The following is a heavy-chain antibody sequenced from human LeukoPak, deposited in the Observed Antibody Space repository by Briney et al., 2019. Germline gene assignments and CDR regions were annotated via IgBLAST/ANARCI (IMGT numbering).Heavy chain of an antibody. CDR3: ARLIVIPGGIDV. J-gene: IGHJ6*02. CDR1: GFIFSSYW. D-gene: IGHD2/OR15-2a*01. CDR2: IKQDGSEK. Sequence: PGGSLRLSCAASGFIFSSYWMSWVRQAPGKGLEWVANIKQDGSEKYYVDSVKGRFTISRDNAKNSLYLQMNSLRVEDTAVYYCARLIVIPGGIDVWGQGTTVTVSS. V-gene: IGHV3-7*03.